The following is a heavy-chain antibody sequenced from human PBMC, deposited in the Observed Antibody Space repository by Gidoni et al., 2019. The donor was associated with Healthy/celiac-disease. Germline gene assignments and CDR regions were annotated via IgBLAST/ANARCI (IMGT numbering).Heavy chain of an antibody. CDR2: ISYDGSNK. J-gene: IGHJ6*04. CDR1: GFTLRSYG. CDR3: SAAPYYYYGMDV. D-gene: IGHD2-2*01. Sequence: QVLMVEDGGGVVQRRRSLRVSWSASGFTLRSYGMHWVRQAPGKGLEWVAVISYDGSNKYYADSVKGRFTISRDNSKNTLYLQMNSLRAEDTAVYYCSAAPYYYYGMDVWGKGTTVTVSS. V-gene: IGHV3-30*03.